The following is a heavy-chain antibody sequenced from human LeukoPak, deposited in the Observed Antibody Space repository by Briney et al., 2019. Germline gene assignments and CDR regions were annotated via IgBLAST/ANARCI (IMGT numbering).Heavy chain of an antibody. J-gene: IGHJ6*02. CDR2: IYYSGST. CDR3: ARGPHYHDSSGYSPSYSYAMDV. CDR1: GGSISSYY. D-gene: IGHD3-22*01. V-gene: IGHV4-59*01. Sequence: SETLSLTCTVSGGSISSYYWSWIRQPPGKGLEWIGYIYYSGSTNYNPSLRSRVTILVDTSKNQFSLDLRSVTAADTAVYYCARGPHYHDSSGYSPSYSYAMDVWGQGTTVTVSS.